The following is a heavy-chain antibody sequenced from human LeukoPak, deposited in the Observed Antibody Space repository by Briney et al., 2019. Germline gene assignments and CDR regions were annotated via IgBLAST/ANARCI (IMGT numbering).Heavy chain of an antibody. V-gene: IGHV4-59*01. D-gene: IGHD2-2*01. CDR1: GGSISSYY. CDR3: ARLRPDIVVVPPGAYMDV. Sequence: PSETLSLTCTVSGGSISSYYWGWIRQPPGKGLEWIGYIYYSGSTNYNPSLKSRVTISVDTSKNQFSLKLSSVTAADTAVYYCARLRPDIVVVPPGAYMDVWGKGTTVTVSS. J-gene: IGHJ6*03. CDR2: IYYSGST.